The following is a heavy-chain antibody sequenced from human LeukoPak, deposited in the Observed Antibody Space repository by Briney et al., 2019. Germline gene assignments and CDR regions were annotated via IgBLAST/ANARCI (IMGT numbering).Heavy chain of an antibody. CDR2: FHHSGTT. J-gene: IGHJ4*02. CDR1: GVSISSYY. D-gene: IGHD4/OR15-4a*01. CDR3: ASILYGANGFDY. Sequence: SETLSLTCTVSGVSISSYYWSWIRQPPEKGLEWIAFFHHSGTTNYNPSLNSRVSISLDTSKNQFSLKLTSVTAADTAVYYCASILYGANGFDYWGQGTQVTVSS. V-gene: IGHV4-59*01.